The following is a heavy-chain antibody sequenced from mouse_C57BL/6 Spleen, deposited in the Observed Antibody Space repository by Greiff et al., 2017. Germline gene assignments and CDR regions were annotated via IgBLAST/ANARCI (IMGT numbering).Heavy chain of an antibody. CDR1: GYTFTDHT. CDR2: IYPRDGST. CDR3: ARRGYDGYLSYAMDY. J-gene: IGHJ4*01. Sequence: VKLMESDAELVKPGASVKISCKVSGYTFTDHTIHWMKQRPEQGLEWIGYIYPRDGSTKYNEKFKGKATLTADKSASTAYMQLNSLTSEDSAVYFCARRGYDGYLSYAMDYWGQGTSVTVSS. D-gene: IGHD2-3*01. V-gene: IGHV1-78*01.